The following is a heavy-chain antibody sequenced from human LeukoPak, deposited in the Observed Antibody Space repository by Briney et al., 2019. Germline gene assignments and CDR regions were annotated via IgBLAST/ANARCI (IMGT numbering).Heavy chain of an antibody. CDR3: ALVVPAAPGGYYYYYGMDV. CDR1: GFTFSSYS. V-gene: IGHV3-48*02. J-gene: IGHJ6*02. D-gene: IGHD2-2*01. Sequence: GGSLRFSCAASGFTFSSYSMNWVRQAPGKGLEWVSYISSSSSTIYYADSVKGRFTISRDNAKNSLYLQMNSLRDEDTAVYYCALVVPAAPGGYYYYYGMDVWGQGTTVTVSS. CDR2: ISSSSSTI.